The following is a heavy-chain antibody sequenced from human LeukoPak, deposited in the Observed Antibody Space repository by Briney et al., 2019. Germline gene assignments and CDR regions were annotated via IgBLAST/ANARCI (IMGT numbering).Heavy chain of an antibody. CDR2: IYRTGTT. V-gene: IGHV4-38-2*02. CDR3: ARLGVIAVAGLDFDY. D-gene: IGHD6-19*01. CDR1: GYSIGNGYF. J-gene: IGHJ4*02. Sequence: SETLSLTCTVSGYSIGNGYFWGWIRQPPGKGLEWIGNIYRTGTTFQNPSLQSRVTISVDTSKNQFSLKLSSVTAADTAVYYCARLGVIAVAGLDFDYWGQGTLVTVSS.